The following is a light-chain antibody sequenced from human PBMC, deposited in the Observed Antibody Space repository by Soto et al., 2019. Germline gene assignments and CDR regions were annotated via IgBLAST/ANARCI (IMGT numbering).Light chain of an antibody. J-gene: IGKJ1*01. CDR1: QSVSSN. V-gene: IGKV3-15*01. CDR3: QQYNNWPPWT. Sequence: EIVMTQSPATLSVSPGERATLSFRASQSVSSNLAWYQQKPGQAPRLLIYGASTRATGIPARFSGSGSGTEFTLTISGLQSEDFAVYYCQQYNNWPPWTFGQGTKVDIK. CDR2: GAS.